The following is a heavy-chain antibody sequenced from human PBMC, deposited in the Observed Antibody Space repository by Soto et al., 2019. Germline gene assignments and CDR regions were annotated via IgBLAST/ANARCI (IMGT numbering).Heavy chain of an antibody. V-gene: IGHV4-61*01. Sequence: SETLSLTCTVSGDSVSSASYYWDWIRQPPGKGLEWIGYIYYSGSTNYNPSLKSRVTISVDTSKNQFSLKLSSVTAADTAVYYCASVTAVIPFWGQGTLVTVSS. CDR3: ASVTAVIPF. J-gene: IGHJ4*02. CDR2: IYYSGST. D-gene: IGHD2-2*01. CDR1: GDSVSSASYY.